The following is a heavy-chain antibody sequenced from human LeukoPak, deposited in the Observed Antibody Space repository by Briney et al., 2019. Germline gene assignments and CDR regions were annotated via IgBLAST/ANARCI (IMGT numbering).Heavy chain of an antibody. V-gene: IGHV1-2*02. J-gene: IGHJ4*02. CDR3: ARMYGGNSWDFDY. CDR2: INPNSGGT. CDR1: GYTFTSYG. D-gene: IGHD4-23*01. Sequence: ASVKVSCKASGYTFTSYGISWVRQAPGQGLEWMGWINPNSGGTNYAQKFQGRVTMTRDTSISTAYMELSRLRSDDTAVYYCARMYGGNSWDFDYWGQGTLVTVSS.